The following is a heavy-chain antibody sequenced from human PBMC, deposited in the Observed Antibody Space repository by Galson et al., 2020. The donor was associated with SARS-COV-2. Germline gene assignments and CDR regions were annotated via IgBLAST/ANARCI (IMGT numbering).Heavy chain of an antibody. Sequence: SVKVSCKASGGTLSSYVISWVRQAPGQGLEWMGRIIPNLGIANYAQKFQGRVTFTADKSTSTVYMELSSLRSDDTAVYYCARRSPGGSGSYRRSYFDYWGQGTLVTVSS. CDR1: GGTLSSYV. D-gene: IGHD3-10*01. CDR2: IIPNLGIA. CDR3: ARRSPGGSGSYRRSYFDY. J-gene: IGHJ4*02. V-gene: IGHV1-69*04.